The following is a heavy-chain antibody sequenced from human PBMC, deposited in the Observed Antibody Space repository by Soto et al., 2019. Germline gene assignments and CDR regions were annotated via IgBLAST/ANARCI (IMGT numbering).Heavy chain of an antibody. CDR2: MNPNSGNT. V-gene: IGHV1-8*01. CDR1: GYTFTSYD. J-gene: IGHJ4*02. CDR3: ARGKPQYYDILTGYFY. D-gene: IGHD3-9*01. Sequence: ASVKVSCQASGYTFTSYDINWVRQATGQGLEWMGWMNPNSGNTGYAQKFQGRVTMTRNTSISTAYMELSSLRSEDTAVYYCARGKPQYYDILTGYFYWGQGTLVTVSS.